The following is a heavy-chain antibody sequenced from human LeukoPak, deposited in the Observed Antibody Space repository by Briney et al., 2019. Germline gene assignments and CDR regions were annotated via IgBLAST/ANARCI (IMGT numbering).Heavy chain of an antibody. J-gene: IGHJ4*02. V-gene: IGHV5-51*01. Sequence: GESLKISCKASGYSFTSHWIGWVRQMPGKGLEWMGIIYPYDSNIKFSPSFQGQVTISADKSISTAYLQWSSLRASDTAIYYCARPTSADLFTGPYYFDSWGQGTLVTVSS. CDR2: IYPYDSNI. CDR1: GYSFTSHW. D-gene: IGHD3-9*01. CDR3: ARPTSADLFTGPYYFDS.